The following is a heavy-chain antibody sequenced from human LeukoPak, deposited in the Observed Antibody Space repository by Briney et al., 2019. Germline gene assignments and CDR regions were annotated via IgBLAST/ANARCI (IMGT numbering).Heavy chain of an antibody. V-gene: IGHV3-23*01. Sequence: PGGSLRLSCAASGFIFSSYAMSWVRQARGKGLEDLSVLSGSGADTYHTDAVKGRFTISRDNSRNTLYLQVNSLRDEDTAVYYCAREVGYTRLDYWGQGTLVTVSS. CDR2: LSGSGADT. CDR1: GFIFSSYA. J-gene: IGHJ4*02. CDR3: AREVGYTRLDY. D-gene: IGHD1-26*01.